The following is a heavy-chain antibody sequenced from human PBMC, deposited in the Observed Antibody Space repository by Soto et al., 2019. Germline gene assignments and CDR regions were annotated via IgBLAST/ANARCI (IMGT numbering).Heavy chain of an antibody. V-gene: IGHV1-69*01. Sequence: QVQLVQSGAEVKKPGSSVKVSCKASGGIFSTYAISWLRQAPGQGLEWMGGIIPLFGTPSSAQRFQGRVTITADEYTSPAYMEPSILRSEDTALYSCARDRDDYGSGNYYNRHDCWAQGTLVNVSA. CDR1: GGIFSTYA. J-gene: IGHJ4*02. CDR2: IIPLFGTP. CDR3: ARDRDDYGSGNYYNRHDC. D-gene: IGHD3-10*01.